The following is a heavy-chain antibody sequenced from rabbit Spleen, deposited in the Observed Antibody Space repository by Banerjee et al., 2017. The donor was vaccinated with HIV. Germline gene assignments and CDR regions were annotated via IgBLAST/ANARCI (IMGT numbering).Heavy chain of an antibody. D-gene: IGHD2-1*01. CDR2: IYTGGSGST. CDR3: ARGSATMTMVITGYYLYL. Sequence: QSLEESGGGLVQPEGSLTLTCKASGFDLNNYYYICWVRQAPGKGLEWIACIYTGGSGSTAYASWAKGRFTISKTSSTTVTLQLNSLTAADTATYFCARGSATMTMVITGYYLYLWGPGTLVTVS. CDR1: GFDLNNYYY. J-gene: IGHJ4*01. V-gene: IGHV1S40*01.